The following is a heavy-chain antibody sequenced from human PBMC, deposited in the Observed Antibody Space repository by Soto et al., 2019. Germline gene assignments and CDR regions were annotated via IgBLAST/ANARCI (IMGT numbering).Heavy chain of an antibody. CDR3: ARTFVDGMAGFGP. CDR2: ISSGGTYT. V-gene: IGHV3-74*01. CDR1: WFTLSTYW. J-gene: IGHJ5*02. Sequence: PVGSLRLSCAVSWFTLSTYWMHWVRQVPGKGLVWVSRISSGGTYTNYADSVKGRFTISRDSARNTLFLQMNYLTGEDTAVYYCARTFVDGMAGFGPWGQGTLVTVSS. D-gene: IGHD2-15*01.